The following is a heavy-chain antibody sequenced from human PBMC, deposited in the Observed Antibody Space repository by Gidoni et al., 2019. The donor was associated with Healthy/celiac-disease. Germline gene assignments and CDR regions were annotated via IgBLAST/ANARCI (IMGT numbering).Heavy chain of an antibody. Sequence: EVQLVESGGGLVQPGGSLRLSCSASGFTFSSYAMHWVRQAPGKGLEYVSAISSNGGSTYYADSVKGRFTISRDNSKNTLYLQMSSLRAEDTAVYYCVKGAGPFRDSYGPLDPWGQGTLVTVSS. CDR1: GFTFSSYA. J-gene: IGHJ5*02. D-gene: IGHD5-18*01. CDR3: VKGAGPFRDSYGPLDP. CDR2: ISSNGGST. V-gene: IGHV3-64D*06.